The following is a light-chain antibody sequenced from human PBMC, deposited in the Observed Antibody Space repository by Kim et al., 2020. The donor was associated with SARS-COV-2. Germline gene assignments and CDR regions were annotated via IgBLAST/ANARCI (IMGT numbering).Light chain of an antibody. CDR2: AAS. V-gene: IGKV1-27*01. CDR1: QGISNS. J-gene: IGKJ1*01. Sequence: DIQMTQSPSSLSASVGDRVTITCRASQGISNSLAWYQQKPGKVPTLLIYAASTLQSGVPSRFSGSGSGTDFTLTISSLQPEDVATYYCQKYNGVPPWTFGQGTKVDIK. CDR3: QKYNGVPPWT.